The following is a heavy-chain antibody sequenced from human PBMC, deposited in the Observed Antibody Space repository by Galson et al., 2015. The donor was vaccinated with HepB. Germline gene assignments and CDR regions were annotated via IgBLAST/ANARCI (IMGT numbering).Heavy chain of an antibody. Sequence: QSGAEVKRPGESLKISCQASGYSFTNYWIGWVRQTPGYGLECMGIIYPGDSEIRYDPSFQGQVTMSVDKSISTAYLQWGSLKASGSAMYYCARLGHELYHYYGMDVWGQGTTVTVSS. D-gene: IGHD1-7*01. V-gene: IGHV5-51*01. CDR3: ARLGHELYHYYGMDV. CDR2: IYPGDSEI. J-gene: IGHJ6*02. CDR1: GYSFTNYW.